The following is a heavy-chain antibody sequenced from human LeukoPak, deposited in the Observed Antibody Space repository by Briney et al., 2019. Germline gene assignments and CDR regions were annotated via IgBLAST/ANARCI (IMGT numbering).Heavy chain of an antibody. CDR1: GFIFSNHA. D-gene: IGHD6-13*01. CDR2: ISSSSSYI. V-gene: IGHV3-21*01. Sequence: PGGSLRLSCAASGFIFSNHAMSWVRQAPGKGPEWVSSISSSSSYIYYADSVKGRFTISRDNAKNSLYLQMNSLRAEDTAVYYCARGGIAAATPDYWGQGTLVTISS. CDR3: ARGGIAAATPDY. J-gene: IGHJ4*02.